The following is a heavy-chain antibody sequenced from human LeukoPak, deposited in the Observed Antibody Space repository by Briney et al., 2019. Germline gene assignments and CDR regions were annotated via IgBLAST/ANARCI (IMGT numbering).Heavy chain of an antibody. V-gene: IGHV3-21*01. D-gene: IGHD4-23*01. CDR1: GFTFSSYS. CDR3: ARDNYGGSPETDY. Sequence: GGSLRLSCAASGFTFSSYSMNWVRQAPGKGLEWVSYISSSSSYIYYADSVKGRFTISRDNAKNSLYLQMNSLRAEDTAVYYCARDNYGGSPETDYWGQGTLVTVSS. J-gene: IGHJ4*02. CDR2: ISSSSSYI.